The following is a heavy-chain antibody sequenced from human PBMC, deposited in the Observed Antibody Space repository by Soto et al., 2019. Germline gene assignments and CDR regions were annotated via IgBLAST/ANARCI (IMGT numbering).Heavy chain of an antibody. Sequence: SETLSLTCSVSGGSISRYYWSWIRQPPGKGLEWIGYVYYSGSTNYNPSLKSRVTISVDTSKNQFSLKLSSVTAADTAVYYCARDTGSHFDDSGQGTLVTVSS. CDR2: VYYSGST. V-gene: IGHV4-59*01. CDR3: ARDTGSHFDD. J-gene: IGHJ4*02. CDR1: GGSISRYY.